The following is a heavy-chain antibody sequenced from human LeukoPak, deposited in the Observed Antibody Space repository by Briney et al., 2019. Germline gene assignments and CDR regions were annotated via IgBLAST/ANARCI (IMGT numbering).Heavy chain of an antibody. CDR3: AREGPRVGATHLVDY. CDR2: INPNSGGT. J-gene: IGHJ4*02. Sequence: ASVKVSCKASGYTFTDYYMHWVLQAPGQGLEWMGWINPNSGGTNYAQKFQGRVTMTRDTSISTAYMELSRLRSDDTAVYYCAREGPRVGATHLVDYWGQGTLVTVSS. V-gene: IGHV1-2*02. CDR1: GYTFTDYY. D-gene: IGHD1-26*01.